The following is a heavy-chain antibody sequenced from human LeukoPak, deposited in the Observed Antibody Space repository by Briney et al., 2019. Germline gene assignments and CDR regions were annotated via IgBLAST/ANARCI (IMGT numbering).Heavy chain of an antibody. CDR1: GGTFSSYA. Sequence: ASVKVSCKASGGTFSSYAISWVRQAPGQGLEWMGGIIPIFGTANYAQKFQGRVTITADESTSTAYMELSSLRSEDTAVYYCARDHCDFWSGYQFDPWGQGTLVTVSS. CDR3: ARDHCDFWSGYQFDP. CDR2: IIPIFGTA. J-gene: IGHJ5*02. D-gene: IGHD3-3*01. V-gene: IGHV1-69*13.